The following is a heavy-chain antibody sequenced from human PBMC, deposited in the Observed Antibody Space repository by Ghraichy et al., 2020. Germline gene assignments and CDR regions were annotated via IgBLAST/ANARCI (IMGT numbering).Heavy chain of an antibody. V-gene: IGHV3-23*01. Sequence: GGSLRLSCAASGFTFSSYAMSWVRQAPGKGLEWVSAISGSGGSTYYADSVKGRFTISIDNSKNTLYLQMNSLRAEDTAVYYCAKDKKAIAARPIDWFDPWGQGTLVTVSS. CDR2: ISGSGGST. CDR1: GFTFSSYA. J-gene: IGHJ5*02. D-gene: IGHD6-6*01. CDR3: AKDKKAIAARPIDWFDP.